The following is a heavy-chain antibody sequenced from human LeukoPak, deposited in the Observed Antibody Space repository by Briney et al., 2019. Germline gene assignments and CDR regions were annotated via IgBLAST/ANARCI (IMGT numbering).Heavy chain of an antibody. CDR1: GFTVSINY. Sequence: GGSLRLSCAPSGFTVSINYMSWVRPAPGRGLEWVSLLYSGGTTYYAASVKDRITISRDNSKNTLYLQMNSLRAEDTAVYYCARAGHCSGASCYSGVLDYWGQGTLVTVSS. D-gene: IGHD2-15*01. CDR2: LYSGGTT. V-gene: IGHV3-66*01. J-gene: IGHJ4*02. CDR3: ARAGHCSGASCYSGVLDY.